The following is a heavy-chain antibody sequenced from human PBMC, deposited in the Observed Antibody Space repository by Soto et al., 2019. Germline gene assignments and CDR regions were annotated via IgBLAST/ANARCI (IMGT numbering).Heavy chain of an antibody. V-gene: IGHV4-4*02. D-gene: IGHD3-16*01. CDR1: NGSISSSNW. Sequence: SETLSLTCAVSNGSISSSNWWSWVRQPPGKGLEWIGQIYHSGSTNYNPSLKSRVTISVDKSKNQFSLKLSSVTAADTAVYYCARDLRLGYFDYWGQGTLVTVPQ. CDR2: IYHSGST. J-gene: IGHJ4*02. CDR3: ARDLRLGYFDY.